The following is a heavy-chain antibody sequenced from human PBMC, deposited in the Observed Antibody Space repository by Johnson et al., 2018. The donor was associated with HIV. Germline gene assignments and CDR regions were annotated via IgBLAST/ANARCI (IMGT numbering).Heavy chain of an antibody. D-gene: IGHD2-8*01. CDR1: GLTLTTII. J-gene: IGHJ3*02. CDR3: AKDGGKWSYSFDI. CDR2: ISHDGTTT. Sequence: QVQLVESGGGVVQPGRSLRVSCAVSGLTLTTIIVHWARQAPGKGLEWVSLISHDGTTTYYADSVQGRFTISRANSKNTLYLQMNSLRAEDTPVYYCAKDGGKWSYSFDIWGQGTMVTVSA. V-gene: IGHV3-30*04.